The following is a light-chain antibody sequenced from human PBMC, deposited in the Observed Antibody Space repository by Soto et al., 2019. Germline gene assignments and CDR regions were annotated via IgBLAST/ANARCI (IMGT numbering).Light chain of an antibody. CDR2: GAS. CDR3: QQYGSSLWT. J-gene: IGKJ2*01. V-gene: IGKV3-20*01. Sequence: ETVLTQSPGTLSLSPGERATLSCRASQSVARSYLAWYQQKPSQAPRLLIYGASSRATGIPDRFSGSGSGADFSLTISRLEPEDVAVYYCQQYGSSLWTFGQGTRLEIK. CDR1: QSVARSY.